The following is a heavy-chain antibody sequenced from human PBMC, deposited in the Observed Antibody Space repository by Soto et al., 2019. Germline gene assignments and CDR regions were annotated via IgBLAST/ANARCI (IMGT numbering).Heavy chain of an antibody. D-gene: IGHD4-17*01. CDR2: IYWDDDK. J-gene: IGHJ4*02. CDR3: AHAGDYDLLTFDH. V-gene: IGHV2-5*02. Sequence: QITLKESGPTLVRPAQTLTLTCDFSGFSLSTYHMGVAWIRQPPGKALEWLALIYWDDDKRYSPSLKVRLAISKDTSSNQVVLTITNIDPGDSATYFCAHAGDYDLLTFDHWGPGTLVTVSS. CDR1: GFSLSTYHMG.